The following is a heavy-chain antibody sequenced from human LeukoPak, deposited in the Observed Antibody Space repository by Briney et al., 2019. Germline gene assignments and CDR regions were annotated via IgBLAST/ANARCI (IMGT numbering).Heavy chain of an antibody. Sequence: SETLSLTCTVSGGSISSSSYYWGWIRQPPGKGLEWIGSIYYNGSTHYNPSLKSRVTISVDTSKNKFSLKLSSVTAADTAAYYCARQSIAARGYYYYMDVWGQGTTVTVSS. V-gene: IGHV4-39*01. CDR1: GGSISSSSYY. J-gene: IGHJ6*03. CDR3: ARQSIAARGYYYYMDV. D-gene: IGHD6-6*01. CDR2: IYYNGST.